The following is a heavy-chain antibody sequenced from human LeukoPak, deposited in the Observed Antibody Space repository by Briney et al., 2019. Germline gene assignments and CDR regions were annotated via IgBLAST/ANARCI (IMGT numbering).Heavy chain of an antibody. CDR2: INHRGST. Sequence: SETLSLTCAVYGGSFSGYYWSWIRQPPGKGLEWIAEINHRGSTHYNPSLKSRVNISVDTSKNQFSLNLDSVTAADTAVYYCARSWAGMYYPFYYFDFWGQGTLVSVSS. J-gene: IGHJ4*02. D-gene: IGHD1-26*01. CDR3: ARSWAGMYYPFYYFDF. V-gene: IGHV4-34*01. CDR1: GGSFSGYY.